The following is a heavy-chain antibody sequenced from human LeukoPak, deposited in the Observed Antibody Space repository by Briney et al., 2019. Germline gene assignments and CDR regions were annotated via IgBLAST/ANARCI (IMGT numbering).Heavy chain of an antibody. CDR3: ASLDY. J-gene: IGHJ4*02. CDR2: IKQDGSEK. Sequence: GGVLRLSCVTSGFTFSDYWMSWVRQAPGKGLEWVANIKQDGSEKYYLDSVKGRFTISRDNAENSLYLQMNSLRAEDTAVYYCASLDYWGQGTLVTVSS. CDR1: GFTFSDYW. V-gene: IGHV3-7*01.